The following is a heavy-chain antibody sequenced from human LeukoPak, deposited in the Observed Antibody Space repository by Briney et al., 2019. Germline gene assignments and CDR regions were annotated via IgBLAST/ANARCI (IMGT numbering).Heavy chain of an antibody. J-gene: IGHJ4*02. V-gene: IGHV3-21*04. Sequence: PGGSLRLSCSASGFTFSSYSMNWVRQAPGKGLEWVSSISSSSAYIYYADSVKGRFTISRDNSKNTLYLQMNSLRAEDTAVYYCARGKDREGPDYWGQGTLVTVSS. CDR1: GFTFSSYS. CDR3: ARGKDREGPDY. CDR2: ISSSSAYI.